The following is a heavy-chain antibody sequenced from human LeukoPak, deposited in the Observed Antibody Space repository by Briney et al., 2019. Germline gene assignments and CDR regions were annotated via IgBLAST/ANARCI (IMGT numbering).Heavy chain of an antibody. CDR3: ARDRIPYIVVVPAAMPDF. Sequence: GGSLRLSCAASGFVFGRDSMNWVRQAPGRGLEWISYISRDSDIRYYADSVKGRFTISRDNSKNTLYLQMNSLRAEDTAVYYCARDRIPYIVVVPAAMPDFWGQGTTVTVSS. D-gene: IGHD2-2*01. V-gene: IGHV3-48*01. J-gene: IGHJ6*02. CDR1: GFVFGRDS. CDR2: ISRDSDIR.